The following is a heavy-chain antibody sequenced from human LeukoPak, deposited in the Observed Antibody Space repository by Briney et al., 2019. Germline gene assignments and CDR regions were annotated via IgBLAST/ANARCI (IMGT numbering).Heavy chain of an antibody. CDR3: AKEGKTRNWNYFQAKPVY. Sequence: GGSLRLACVASGVTFTRSDMHWVRQPRGKGLEWVSSIGTSGDTYYADSVKGRFTISRDNSKNTLYLQMNSLRVEDTAVYYCAKEGKTRNWNYFQAKPVYWGQGTLVTVSS. CDR1: GVTFTRSD. V-gene: IGHV3-13*01. D-gene: IGHD1-7*01. CDR2: IGTSGDT. J-gene: IGHJ4*02.